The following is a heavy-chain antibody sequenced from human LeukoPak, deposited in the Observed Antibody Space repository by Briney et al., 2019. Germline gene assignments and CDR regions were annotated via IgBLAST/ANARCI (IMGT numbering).Heavy chain of an antibody. V-gene: IGHV4-30-4*01. Sequence: SETLSLTCTVSGGSISSGDYYWSWIRQPPGKGLEWIGYIYYSGSTYYNPSLKSRVTISVDTSKNQFSLKRSSVTAADTAVYYCARDRLEGYYSVMDVWGKGTTVTVS. D-gene: IGHD6-25*01. CDR2: IYYSGST. CDR1: GGSISSGDYY. J-gene: IGHJ6*04. CDR3: ARDRLEGYYSVMDV.